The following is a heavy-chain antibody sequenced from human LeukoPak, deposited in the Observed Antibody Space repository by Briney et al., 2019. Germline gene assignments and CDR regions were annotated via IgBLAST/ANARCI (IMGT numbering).Heavy chain of an antibody. J-gene: IGHJ6*02. Sequence: GGSLRLSCAASGFTFSNYAMHWVRQAPGKGLEWVAVVSYDGNNLYYADSVKGRFTISRDNSKNTLYLQMNSLRAEDTAVYYCARGSSGWSLRGYGMDVWGQGTTVTVSS. D-gene: IGHD6-19*01. V-gene: IGHV3-30-3*01. CDR1: GFTFSNYA. CDR2: VSYDGNNL. CDR3: ARGSSGWSLRGYGMDV.